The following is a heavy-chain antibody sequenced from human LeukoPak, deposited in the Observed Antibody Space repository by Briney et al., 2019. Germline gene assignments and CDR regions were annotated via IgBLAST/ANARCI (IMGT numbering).Heavy chain of an antibody. D-gene: IGHD2-15*01. CDR3: ARDRWNCSGGSCYLGLNDY. J-gene: IGHJ4*02. CDR1: GGTFSSYA. V-gene: IGHV1-69*05. CDR2: IIPIFGTA. Sequence: SVKVSCKASGGTFSSYAISWVRQAPGQGLEWMGGIIPIFGTANYAQKFQGRVTITTDASTSTAYMELSSLRSEDTAVYYCARDRWNCSGGSCYLGLNDYWGQGTLVTVSS.